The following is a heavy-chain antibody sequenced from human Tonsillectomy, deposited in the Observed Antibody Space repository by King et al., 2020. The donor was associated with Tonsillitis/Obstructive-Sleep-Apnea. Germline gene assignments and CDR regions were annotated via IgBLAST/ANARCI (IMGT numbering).Heavy chain of an antibody. CDR1: GFSLSNARMG. Sequence: TLKESGPVLVKPTETLTLTCTVSGFSLSNARMGVSWIRQPPGKALEWLAHIFSNDEKSYSTSLKSRLTISKETPKSQVVLTMTNMDPVDTATYYCARPTDYYDSSGYFGGKYYYYMDVWGKGTTVTVSS. CDR3: ARPTDYYDSSGYFGGKYYYYMDV. J-gene: IGHJ6*03. V-gene: IGHV2-26*01. CDR2: IFSNDEK. D-gene: IGHD3-22*01.